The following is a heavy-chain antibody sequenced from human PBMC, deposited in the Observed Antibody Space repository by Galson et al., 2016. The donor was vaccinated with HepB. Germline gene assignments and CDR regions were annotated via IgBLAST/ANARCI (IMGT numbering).Heavy chain of an antibody. CDR1: GGSITSYY. CDR3: ARMRTLYYGWGTGPKHYYYMDV. V-gene: IGHV4-59*12. CDR2: IYYSGST. Sequence: ETLSLTCAVSGGSITSYYWSWIRQPPGRGLEWNGYIYYSGSTAYHPSLQSRLAISIDTTNNQFSLNMTSLTAAATAVYSCARMRTLYYGWGTGPKHYYYMDVWGKGTTVTVSS. J-gene: IGHJ6*03. D-gene: IGHD3-10*01.